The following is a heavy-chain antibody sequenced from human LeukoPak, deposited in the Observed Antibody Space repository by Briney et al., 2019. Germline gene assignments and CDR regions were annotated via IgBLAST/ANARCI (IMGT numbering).Heavy chain of an antibody. CDR1: GGSISSYY. Sequence: PSETLSLTCTVSGGSISSYYWSWIRQPPGKGLEWIGYIYYSGSTNYNPSLKSRVTISVDTSKNQFSLKLSSVTAADTAVYYCARRSFYSSSSGVHLWGQGTLVTVSS. J-gene: IGHJ4*02. D-gene: IGHD6-13*01. CDR2: IYYSGST. CDR3: ARRSFYSSSSGVHL. V-gene: IGHV4-59*12.